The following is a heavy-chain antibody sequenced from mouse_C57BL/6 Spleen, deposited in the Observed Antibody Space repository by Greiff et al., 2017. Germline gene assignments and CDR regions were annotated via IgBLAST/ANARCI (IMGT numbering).Heavy chain of an antibody. D-gene: IGHD2-4*01. J-gene: IGHJ2*01. CDR1: GYAFTNYL. CDR2: INPGSGGT. V-gene: IGHV1-54*01. Sequence: QVQLKQSGAELVRPGTSVKVSCKASGYAFTNYLIEWVKQRPGQGLEWIGVINPGSGGTNYNEKFKGKATLTADKSSSTAYMQLSSLTSEDSAVYFCARFDYDGGNFDYWGQGTTLTVSS. CDR3: ARFDYDGGNFDY.